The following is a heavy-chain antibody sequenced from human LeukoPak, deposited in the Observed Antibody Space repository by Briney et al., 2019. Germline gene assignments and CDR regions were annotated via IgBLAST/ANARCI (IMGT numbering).Heavy chain of an antibody. V-gene: IGHV4-59*01. J-gene: IGHJ5*02. Sequence: SETLSLTCTVSGGSISSYYWRWVRHPPGKVLEWIGYIYYSGSTNYNPSLKNRVTISVDTSKNQFSLKLSSVTAADTAVYYCARERGSSWKTNNNWFDPWGQGTLVTVSS. D-gene: IGHD6-13*01. CDR2: IYYSGST. CDR3: ARERGSSWKTNNNWFDP. CDR1: GGSISSYY.